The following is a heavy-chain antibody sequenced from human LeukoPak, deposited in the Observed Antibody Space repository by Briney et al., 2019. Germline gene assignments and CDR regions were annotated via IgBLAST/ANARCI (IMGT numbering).Heavy chain of an antibody. Sequence: GGSLRLSCAASGFTFSSYGMHWVRQAPGKGLEWVAVISYDGSNKYYADSVKGRFTISRDNSKNTLYLQMNSLRAEDTAVYYCARDGYYYDSSGYSACDYWGQGTLVTVSS. V-gene: IGHV3-30*03. D-gene: IGHD3-22*01. CDR1: GFTFSSYG. CDR3: ARDGYYYDSSGYSACDY. J-gene: IGHJ4*02. CDR2: ISYDGSNK.